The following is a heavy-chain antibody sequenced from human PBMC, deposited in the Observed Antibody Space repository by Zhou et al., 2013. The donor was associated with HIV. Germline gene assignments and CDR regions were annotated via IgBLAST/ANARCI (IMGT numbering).Heavy chain of an antibody. Sequence: QVHLVQSGAEVKKPGSSVKVSCKASGGTFSGYPLTWVRQAPGQGLEWMGGIIPIFGTANYAQKFQGRVTITTDKSTRTGYMELSSLRSEDTAVYFCATSERDIVVEPAAQDAFEIWGQGTMVTVSS. V-gene: IGHV1-69*05. J-gene: IGHJ3*02. CDR3: ATSERDIVVEPAAQDAFEI. D-gene: IGHD2-2*01. CDR1: GGTFSGYP. CDR2: IIPIFGTA.